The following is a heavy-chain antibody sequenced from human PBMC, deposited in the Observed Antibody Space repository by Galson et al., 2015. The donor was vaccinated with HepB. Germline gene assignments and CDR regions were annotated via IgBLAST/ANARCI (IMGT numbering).Heavy chain of an antibody. CDR3: ASSHGTGLWFGELLYPYYFGY. V-gene: IGHV3-66*01. Sequence: SGFTVSSNYMSWVRQAPGKGLEWVSVIYSGGSTYYADSVKGRFTISRDNSKNTLYLQMNSLRAEDTAVYYCASSHGTGLWFGELLYPYYFGYWGQGTLVTVSS. D-gene: IGHD3-10*01. J-gene: IGHJ4*02. CDR2: IYSGGST. CDR1: GFTVSSNY.